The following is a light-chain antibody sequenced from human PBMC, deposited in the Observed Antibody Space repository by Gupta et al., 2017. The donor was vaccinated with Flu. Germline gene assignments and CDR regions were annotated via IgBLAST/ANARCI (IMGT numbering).Light chain of an antibody. CDR2: AAS. CDR1: HRVINF. J-gene: IGKJ4*01. Sequence: DIDMAQSPSSLSASVGDRITITCRASHRVINFLNWYQQRPGEAPKLLIYAASNLQSGVPLRFSGTGSGTDFTLTISSLQPEDFATYYCQQTDSPPLTFGGGTKVDIK. V-gene: IGKV1-39*01. CDR3: QQTDSPPLT.